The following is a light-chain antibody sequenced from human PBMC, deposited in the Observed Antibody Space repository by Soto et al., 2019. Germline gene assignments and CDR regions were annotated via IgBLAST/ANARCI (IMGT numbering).Light chain of an antibody. CDR2: TAS. Sequence: DIQLTQSPSFLSASVGDRVTIACRASQGISTYLAWYQQKSGKAPKFLIYTASTLQSGVPSRFSGSGSGTEFTLTISSLQPEDFATYYCQQLNSYPITFGQGTRLEIK. J-gene: IGKJ5*01. CDR1: QGISTY. V-gene: IGKV1-9*01. CDR3: QQLNSYPIT.